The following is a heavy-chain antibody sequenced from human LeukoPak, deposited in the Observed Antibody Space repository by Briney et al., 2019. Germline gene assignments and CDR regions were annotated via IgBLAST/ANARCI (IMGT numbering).Heavy chain of an antibody. CDR1: GCTVSSNY. CDR2: IYSGGST. J-gene: IGHJ4*02. Sequence: GGSLRLSCAASGCTVSSNYMSWVRQAPGKGLEWVSVIYSGGSTYYADSVKGRFTISRDNSKNTLYLQMNSLRAEDTAVYYCARDLAYYGSGSYFHWGQGTQVTVSS. CDR3: ARDLAYYGSGSYFH. D-gene: IGHD3-10*01. V-gene: IGHV3-66*02.